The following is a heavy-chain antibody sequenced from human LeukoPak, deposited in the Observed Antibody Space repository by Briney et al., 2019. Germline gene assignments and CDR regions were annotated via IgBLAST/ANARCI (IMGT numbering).Heavy chain of an antibody. CDR3: ARGAHYHDSSDGYGY. V-gene: IGHV1-2*02. CDR2: INPNSGGT. D-gene: IGHD3-22*01. CDR1: GYTFTGYY. Sequence: ASVKVSCKASGYTFTGYYMHWVRQAPGQGLEWMGWINPNSGGTNYAQKFQGRVTMTRDTSIIVYMDLSRLRSDDTAVYYCARGAHYHDSSDGYGYWGQGTLVTVSS. J-gene: IGHJ4*02.